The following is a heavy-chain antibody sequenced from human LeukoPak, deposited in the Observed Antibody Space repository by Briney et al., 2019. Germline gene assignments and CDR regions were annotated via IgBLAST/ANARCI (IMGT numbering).Heavy chain of an antibody. CDR1: GFIFSNYA. CDR2: VSGGGGST. V-gene: IGHV3-23*01. J-gene: IGHJ4*02. D-gene: IGHD3-10*01. CDR3: AKDRGTSVPDGQFDY. Sequence: GGSLRLSCAASGFIFSNYAMNWVRQAPGKGLEWVSAVSGGGGSTYYADSVKGRFTISRDNSKNTVYLQVNSLRAEDTAVYYCAKDRGTSVPDGQFDYWGQGTLVTVSS.